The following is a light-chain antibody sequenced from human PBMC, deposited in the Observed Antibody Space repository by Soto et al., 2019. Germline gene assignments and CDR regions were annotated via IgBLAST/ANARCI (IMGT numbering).Light chain of an antibody. V-gene: IGKV1-39*01. J-gene: IGKJ2*03. CDR3: QQSDSTPYS. CDR1: QRISNS. CDR2: TAS. Sequence: DIRMTQSPSSLSASVGDRVTITCRASQRISNSLNWYQQKPGKAPKLLIYTASSLHSGVPSRFSGSGSGTDFTLTISSLQVEDFATYYCQQSDSTPYSFGQGTEVDIK.